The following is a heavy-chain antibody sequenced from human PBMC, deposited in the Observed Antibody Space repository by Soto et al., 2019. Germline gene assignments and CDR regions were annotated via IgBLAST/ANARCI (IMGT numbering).Heavy chain of an antibody. Sequence: PGGSLRLSCVGSGFTFSDTGMHWVRQAPGKGLEWVAMISYDGRSKQYKDSVKGRFTISRDNPENTVYLLMDSLRAEDTAVYFCAKDLYSSGWYNYFDPWGQGTPVTVSS. J-gene: IGHJ5*02. CDR3: AKDLYSSGWYNYFDP. CDR1: GFTFSDTG. V-gene: IGHV3-30*18. D-gene: IGHD6-19*01. CDR2: ISYDGRSK.